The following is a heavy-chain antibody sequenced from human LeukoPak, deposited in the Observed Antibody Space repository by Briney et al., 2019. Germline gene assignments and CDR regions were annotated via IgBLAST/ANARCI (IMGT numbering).Heavy chain of an antibody. CDR2: IFTRGTT. J-gene: IGHJ4*02. CDR3: ARSSLAVYFNY. V-gene: IGHV4-4*07. Sequence: SETLSLTCTVSGGSISSYYWNWIRQPAGKGLEWLGNIFTRGTTNYNTSLESRLTISLDTARNQFSLSLRSVTAADTAIYFCARSSLAVYFNYWGQGTLVTASS. CDR1: GGSISSYY. D-gene: IGHD6-19*01.